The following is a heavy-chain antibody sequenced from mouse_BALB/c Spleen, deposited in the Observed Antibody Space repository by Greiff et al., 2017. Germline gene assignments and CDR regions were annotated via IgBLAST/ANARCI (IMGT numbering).Heavy chain of an antibody. CDR1: GFTFSSFG. J-gene: IGHJ4*01. V-gene: IGHV5-17*02. CDR3: ARDGYDVYYAMDY. Sequence: DVMLVESGGGLVQPGGSRKLSCAASGFTFSSFGMHWVRQAPEKGLEWVAYISSGSSTIYYADTVKGRFTISRDNPKNTLFLQMTSLRSEDTAMYYCARDGYDVYYAMDYWGQGTSVTVSS. D-gene: IGHD2-2*01. CDR2: ISSGSSTI.